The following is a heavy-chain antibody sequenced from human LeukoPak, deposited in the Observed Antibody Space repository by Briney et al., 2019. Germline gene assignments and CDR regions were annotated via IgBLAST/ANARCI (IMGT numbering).Heavy chain of an antibody. Sequence: PSETLSLTCTVSGYSISSGYYWGWIRQPPGKGLERIGSIYHSGSTYYNPSLKSRVTISVDTSKNQFSLKLSSVTAADTAVYYCARGVTLDYWGQGTLVTVSS. J-gene: IGHJ4*02. CDR2: IYHSGST. CDR1: GYSISSGYY. V-gene: IGHV4-38-2*02. D-gene: IGHD3-16*02. CDR3: ARGVTLDY.